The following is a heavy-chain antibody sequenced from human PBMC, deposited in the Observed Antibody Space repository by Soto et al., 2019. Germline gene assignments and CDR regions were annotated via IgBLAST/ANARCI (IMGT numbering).Heavy chain of an antibody. CDR2: INYRETT. D-gene: IGHD6-13*01. Sequence: SETLSLTCTVSGGSFNSGADYCFWIRQLPWKGLEWIGYINYRETTYYNPSLKSRVTISRDPSKRQFSLRVNSVTAADTAVYYCARVSATGTRWFDSWGQGTQVTVSS. J-gene: IGHJ5*01. CDR1: GGSFNSGADY. CDR3: ARVSATGTRWFDS. V-gene: IGHV4-31*03.